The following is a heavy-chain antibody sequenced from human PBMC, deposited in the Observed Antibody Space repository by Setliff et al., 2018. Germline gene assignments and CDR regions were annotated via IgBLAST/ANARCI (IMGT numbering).Heavy chain of an antibody. V-gene: IGHV4-59*10. CDR2: LHTSGST. J-gene: IGHJ5*02. CDR3: ARDNTILGATDH. Sequence: PSETLSLTCAVYGDSFSDYYWSWIRQPPGKGLEWLGRLHTSGSTTYNPALNSRVTISVDTSTNQFSLRLTSLTAADTAVYFCARDNTILGATDHWGQGTLVTSPQ. CDR1: GDSFSDYY. D-gene: IGHD1-26*01.